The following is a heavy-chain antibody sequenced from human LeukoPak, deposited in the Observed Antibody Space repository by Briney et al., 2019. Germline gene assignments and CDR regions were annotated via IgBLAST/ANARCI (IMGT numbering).Heavy chain of an antibody. CDR3: ARGPTTVTIVYYYYMDV. D-gene: IGHD4-11*01. J-gene: IGHJ6*03. Sequence: SETLSLTCTVSGGSISSYYWSWIRQPPGKGLEWIGYIYYSGSTNYNPSLKSRVTISVDTSKNQFSLKLSSVTAADTAVYYCARGPTTVTIVYYYYMDVWGKGTTVTVSS. CDR1: GGSISSYY. CDR2: IYYSGST. V-gene: IGHV4-59*08.